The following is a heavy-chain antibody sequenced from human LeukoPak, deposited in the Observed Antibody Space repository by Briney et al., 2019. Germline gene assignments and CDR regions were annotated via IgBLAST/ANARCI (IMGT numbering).Heavy chain of an antibody. CDR3: ARARYLYGGYLGQESDY. Sequence: ASVNVSCKASGYTFTSYGISWVRQAPGQGLEWMGWISAYNGNTNYAQKLQGRVTMTTDTSTSTAYMELRSLRSDDTAVYYCARARYLYGGYLGQESDYWGQGTLVTVSS. V-gene: IGHV1-18*01. D-gene: IGHD4-17*01. CDR1: GYTFTSYG. J-gene: IGHJ4*02. CDR2: ISAYNGNT.